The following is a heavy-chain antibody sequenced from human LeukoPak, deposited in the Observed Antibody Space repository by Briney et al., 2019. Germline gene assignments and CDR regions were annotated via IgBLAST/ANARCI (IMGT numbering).Heavy chain of an antibody. Sequence: GSLRLSCAASGFTFTNHWMHWVRQAPGKGLVWVSHIDSDGSSTTYGDPAKGRFTVSRDNAKNTVYLQMNSLRAEDTAVYYCTRGTAVVAGIDFWGHGTLVTVSS. D-gene: IGHD6-19*01. CDR1: GFTFTNHW. J-gene: IGHJ4*01. V-gene: IGHV3-74*03. CDR2: IDSDGSST. CDR3: TRGTAVVAGIDF.